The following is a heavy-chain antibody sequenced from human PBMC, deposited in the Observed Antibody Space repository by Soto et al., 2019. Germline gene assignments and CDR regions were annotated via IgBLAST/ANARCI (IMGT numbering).Heavy chain of an antibody. CDR1: GGSISSGGYY. V-gene: IGHV4-31*03. D-gene: IGHD5-12*01. CDR2: IYYSGST. J-gene: IGHJ2*01. Sequence: QVQLQESGPRLVKPSQTLSLTCTVSGGSISSGGYYWSWIRQHPGKGLEWIGYIYYSGSTYYNPSLKSRVTISVDTSKNRFSLKLRSVTAADTAVYYCARDSGRDGYNWSWYFDLWGRGTLVTVSS. CDR3: ARDSGRDGYNWSWYFDL.